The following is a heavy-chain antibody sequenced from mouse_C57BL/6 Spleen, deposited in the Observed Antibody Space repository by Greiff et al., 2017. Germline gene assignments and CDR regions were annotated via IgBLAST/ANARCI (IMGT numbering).Heavy chain of an antibody. Sequence: QVQLQQPGAELVKPGASVKLSCKASGYTFTSYWMHWVKQRPGQGLEWIGMIHPNSGSTNYNEKFKSKATLTVDKSSSTAYMQLSSLTSEDSAVYYCARSPSSSRYFDVWGTGTTVTVSS. D-gene: IGHD1-1*01. CDR3: ARSPSSSRYFDV. V-gene: IGHV1-64*01. J-gene: IGHJ1*03. CDR2: IHPNSGST. CDR1: GYTFTSYW.